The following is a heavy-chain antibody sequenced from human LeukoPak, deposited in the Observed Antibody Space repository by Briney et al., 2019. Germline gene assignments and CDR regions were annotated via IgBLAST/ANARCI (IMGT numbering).Heavy chain of an antibody. D-gene: IGHD2-2*02. Sequence: GGSLRLSCAASGFTFSSYGMHWVRQAPGKGLEWVAFIRYDGSNKYYADSVKGRFTISRDNSKNTLYLQMNSLRAEDTAVYYCAKDPGHCSSTFCYTNYWGQGTLVTVSS. CDR1: GFTFSSYG. J-gene: IGHJ4*02. V-gene: IGHV3-30*02. CDR3: AKDPGHCSSTFCYTNY. CDR2: IRYDGSNK.